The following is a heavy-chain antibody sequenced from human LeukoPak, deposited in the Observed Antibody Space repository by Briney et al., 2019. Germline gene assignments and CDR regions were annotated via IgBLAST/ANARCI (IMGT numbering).Heavy chain of an antibody. CDR1: GYTFTSYG. CDR2: ISAYNGNT. Sequence: ASVKVSCKASGYTFTSYGISWVRQAPGQGLEWMGWISAYNGNTNYAQKLQGRVTMTTDTSTSTAYMELRSLGSDDTAVYYCARDHYYDSSGCLSFDPPFDYWGQGTLVTVSS. J-gene: IGHJ4*02. V-gene: IGHV1-18*01. D-gene: IGHD3-22*01. CDR3: ARDHYYDSSGCLSFDPPFDY.